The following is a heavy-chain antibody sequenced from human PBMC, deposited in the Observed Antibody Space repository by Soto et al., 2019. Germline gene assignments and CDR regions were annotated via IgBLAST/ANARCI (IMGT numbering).Heavy chain of an antibody. CDR3: ARVISQRPNWFDP. J-gene: IGHJ5*02. V-gene: IGHV1-18*01. CDR2: ISAYNGNT. CDR1: GYTFTSYG. Sequence: GASVKVSCKASGYTFTSYGISWVRQAPGQGLQWMGWISAYNGNTNYAQKLQGRVTMTTDTSTSTAYMELRSLRSDDTAVYYCARVISQRPNWFDPWGQGTLVPVSS.